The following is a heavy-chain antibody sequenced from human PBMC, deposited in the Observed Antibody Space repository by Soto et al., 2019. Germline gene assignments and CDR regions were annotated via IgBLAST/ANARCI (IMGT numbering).Heavy chain of an antibody. CDR1: GFTFNSHW. Sequence: EVQVVESGGGSVQPGGSLRLSCAASGFTFNSHWMHWVSQVPGNGPVWVARISNDGSETIYADSVEGRFTISRDNAKNTVYLEMNSLRVEDTAVYYCVRDRPHNWFYPWGQGTLVTVSS. V-gene: IGHV3-74*01. CDR3: VRDRPHNWFYP. J-gene: IGHJ5*02. CDR2: ISNDGSET.